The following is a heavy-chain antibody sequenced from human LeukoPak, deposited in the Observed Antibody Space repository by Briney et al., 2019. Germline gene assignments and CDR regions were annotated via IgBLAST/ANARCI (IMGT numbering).Heavy chain of an antibody. V-gene: IGHV1-18*01. Sequence: ASVKVSCKASGYTFTSYGISWVRQAPGQGLEWMGWISAYNGNTNYAQKLQGRVTMTTDTSTSTAYMELRSLRSDDTAVYYCARDNYDILTGYSNWFAPWGQGTLVTVSS. J-gene: IGHJ5*02. CDR1: GYTFTSYG. D-gene: IGHD3-9*01. CDR2: ISAYNGNT. CDR3: ARDNYDILTGYSNWFAP.